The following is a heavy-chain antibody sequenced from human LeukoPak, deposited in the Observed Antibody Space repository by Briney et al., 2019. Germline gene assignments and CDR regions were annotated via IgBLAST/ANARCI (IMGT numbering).Heavy chain of an antibody. J-gene: IGHJ4*02. Sequence: SETLSLTCTVSGGSISSYYWSWIRQPAGKGLEWIGRIYTSGSTNYNPSLKSRVTMSVDTSKNQFSLKLSSVTAADTAVYYCATLLRLGELSLLNSDDYWGQGTLVTVSS. D-gene: IGHD3-16*02. CDR3: ATLLRLGELSLLNSDDY. CDR2: IYTSGST. V-gene: IGHV4-4*07. CDR1: GGSISSYY.